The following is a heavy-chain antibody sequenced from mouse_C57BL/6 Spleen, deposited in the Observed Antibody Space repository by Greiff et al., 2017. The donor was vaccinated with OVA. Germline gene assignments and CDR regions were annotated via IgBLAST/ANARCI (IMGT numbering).Heavy chain of an antibody. V-gene: IGHV1-52*01. CDR1: GYTFTSYW. D-gene: IGHD1-1*01. CDR2: IDPSDSET. CDR3: ARGLDYGGGDY. Sequence: QVQLQQPGAELVRPGSSVKLSCKASGYTFTSYWMHWVKQRPIQGLEWIGNIDPSDSETHYNQKFKDKATLTVEKSSSTAYMQLSSLTSEDSAVYYCARGLDYGGGDYWGQGTTLTVSS. J-gene: IGHJ2*01.